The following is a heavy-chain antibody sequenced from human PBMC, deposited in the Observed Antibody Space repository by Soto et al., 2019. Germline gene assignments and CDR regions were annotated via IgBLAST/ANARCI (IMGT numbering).Heavy chain of an antibody. CDR2: IKQDRSEK. D-gene: IGHD3-16*01. Sequence: EVQLVESGGDLVQPGGSLRLSCAASGFTFSYYWMSWVRQAPGKGLEWVANIKQDRSEKNYVDSVKGRFSISRDNAKNSLYLQMNSPRADDTAMYYCARGGSESDYWGQGTLVTVAS. CDR1: GFTFSYYW. J-gene: IGHJ4*02. V-gene: IGHV3-7*01. CDR3: ARGGSESDY.